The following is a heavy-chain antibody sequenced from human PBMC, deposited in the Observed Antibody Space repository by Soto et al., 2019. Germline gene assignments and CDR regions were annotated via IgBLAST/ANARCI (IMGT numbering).Heavy chain of an antibody. CDR1: GYSFTSYW. CDR2: IYPGDSDT. V-gene: IGHV5-51*01. CDR3: ASTRGYCYDLLSDGMDV. Sequence: GESLKISCKGSGYSFTSYWIGWVRQMPGKGLEWMGIIYPGDSDTRYSPSFQGQVTISADKSISTAYLQWSSLKASDTAMYYCASTRGYCYDLLSDGMDVWCQGNTVTVSS. J-gene: IGHJ6*02. D-gene: IGHD5-18*01.